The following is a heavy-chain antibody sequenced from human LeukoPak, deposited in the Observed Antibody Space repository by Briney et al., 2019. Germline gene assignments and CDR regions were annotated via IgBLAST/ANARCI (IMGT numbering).Heavy chain of an antibody. CDR3: ARELSGTFDY. J-gene: IGHJ4*02. CDR2: IYYSGST. CDR1: GGSISSYY. V-gene: IGHV4-59*01. Sequence: SETLSLTCTVSGGSISSYYWSWIRQPPGKGLEWIGDIYYSGSTNYNPSLKSRVTISVDTSKNQFSLKLGSVTAADTAVYYCARELSGTFDYWGQGTLVTVSS. D-gene: IGHD2-2*01.